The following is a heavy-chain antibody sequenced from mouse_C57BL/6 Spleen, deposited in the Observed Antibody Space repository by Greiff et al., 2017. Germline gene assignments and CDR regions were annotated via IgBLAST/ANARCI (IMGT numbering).Heavy chain of an antibody. CDR2: IDPSDSYT. V-gene: IGHV1-69*01. Sequence: QVQLQQPGAELVMPGASVKLSCKASGYTFTSYWMHWVKQRPGQGLEWIGEIDPSDSYTNYNQKFKGKSTLTVDKSSSTAYMQLSSLTSEDSAVYDCATGGSSYVHFAYWGQGTTLTVSS. D-gene: IGHD1-1*01. CDR1: GYTFTSYW. J-gene: IGHJ2*01. CDR3: ATGGSSYVHFAY.